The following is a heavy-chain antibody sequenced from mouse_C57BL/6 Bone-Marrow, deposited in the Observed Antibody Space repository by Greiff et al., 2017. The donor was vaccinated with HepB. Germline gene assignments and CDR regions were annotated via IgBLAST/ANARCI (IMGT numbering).Heavy chain of an antibody. CDR1: GYTFTDYN. CDR3: AREGAQAYYAMDY. CDR2: INPNNGGT. D-gene: IGHD3-2*02. Sequence: QLQQSGPELVKPGASVKMSCKASGYTFTDYNMHWVKQSHGKSLEWIGYINPNNGGTSYNQKFKGKATLTVNKSSSTAYMELRSLTSEDSAVYYCAREGAQAYYAMDYWGQGTSVTVSS. V-gene: IGHV1-22*01. J-gene: IGHJ4*01.